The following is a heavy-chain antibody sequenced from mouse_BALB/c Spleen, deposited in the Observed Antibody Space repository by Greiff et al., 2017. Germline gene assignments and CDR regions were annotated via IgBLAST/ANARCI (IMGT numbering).Heavy chain of an antibody. V-gene: IGHV7-1*02. Sequence: EVNVVESGGGLVQPGGSLRLSCATSGFTFSDFYMEWVRQPPGKRLEWIAASRNKANDYTTEYSASVKGRFIVSRDTSQSILYLQMNALRAEDTAIYYCARDAGWSWFAYWGQGTLVTVSA. CDR2: SRNKANDYTT. D-gene: IGHD2-3*01. CDR1: GFTFSDFY. J-gene: IGHJ3*01. CDR3: ARDAGWSWFAY.